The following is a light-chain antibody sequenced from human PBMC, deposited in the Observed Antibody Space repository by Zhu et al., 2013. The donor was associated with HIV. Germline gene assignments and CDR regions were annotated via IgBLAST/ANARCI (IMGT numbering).Light chain of an antibody. V-gene: IGKV3-11*01. CDR1: LSVSSY. CDR3: HHYGSSLSS. CDR2: DAS. Sequence: EIVMTQSPATLSVSPGERATLSCRASLSVSSYLAWYQQKPGQAPRLLIYDASNRATGIPARFSGSGSGTDFTLTISRLEPEDFAMYYCHHYGSSLSSFGQGTKLEIK. J-gene: IGKJ2*03.